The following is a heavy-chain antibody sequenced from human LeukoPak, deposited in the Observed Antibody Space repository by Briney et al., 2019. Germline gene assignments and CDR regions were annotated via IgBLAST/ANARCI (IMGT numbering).Heavy chain of an antibody. CDR1: GGSISSYY. V-gene: IGHV4-4*07. CDR3: LMSSGPPPYYFDY. CDR2: IYTSGST. D-gene: IGHD3-22*01. J-gene: IGHJ4*02. Sequence: SETLSLTCTVSGGSISSYYWSWIRQPAGKGLEWIGRIYTSGSTNYNPSLKSRVTISVDKSKNQFSLKLSSVTAVDTAVYYCLMSSGPPPYYFDYWGEGTLVTVSS.